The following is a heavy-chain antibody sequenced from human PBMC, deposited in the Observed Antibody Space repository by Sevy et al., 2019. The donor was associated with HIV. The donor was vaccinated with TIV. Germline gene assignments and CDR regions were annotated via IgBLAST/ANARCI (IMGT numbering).Heavy chain of an antibody. Sequence: GGSLRLSCAASGFTFSSFAMSWVRQAPGKGLEWVSVISDSGTSTYYADSVKGRFTISRDNSKNTLYLQMNSLRAEDTAVYYCAKALHRVCFGMDVWGQGTTVTVSS. V-gene: IGHV3-23*01. J-gene: IGHJ6*02. CDR2: ISDSGTST. CDR1: GFTFSSFA. CDR3: AKALHRVCFGMDV. D-gene: IGHD2-15*01.